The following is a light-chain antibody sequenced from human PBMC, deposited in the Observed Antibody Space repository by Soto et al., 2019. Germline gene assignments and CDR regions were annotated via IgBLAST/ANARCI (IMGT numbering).Light chain of an antibody. V-gene: IGLV2-14*01. CDR3: SSYTSSSLVL. J-gene: IGLJ2*01. CDR1: SSDVGGYDF. CDR2: EVR. Sequence: QSALTQPASVSGSPGQSIAISCTGTSSDVGGYDFVSWYQHHPGKAPKLLLYEVRNRPSGVSNRFSGSKSVNTASLTISGLQAEDEADYYCSSYTSSSLVLFGGGTKVTVL.